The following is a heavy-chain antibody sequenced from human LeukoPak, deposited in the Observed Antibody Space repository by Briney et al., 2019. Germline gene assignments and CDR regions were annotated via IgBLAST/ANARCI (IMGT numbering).Heavy chain of an antibody. Sequence: GASVKVSCKASGYTFISYYMHWVRQAPGQGLEWMGIINPSGGSTSYAQKFQGTVTMTRDTSTSTAYMELSSLRSEDTAVYYCARDPSLGDFWSGLDPYYFDYWGQGTLVTVSS. D-gene: IGHD3-3*01. J-gene: IGHJ4*02. V-gene: IGHV1-46*01. CDR3: ARDPSLGDFWSGLDPYYFDY. CDR2: INPSGGST. CDR1: GYTFISYY.